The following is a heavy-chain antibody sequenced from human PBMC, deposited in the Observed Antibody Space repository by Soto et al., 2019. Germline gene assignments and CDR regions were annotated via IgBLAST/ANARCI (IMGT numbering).Heavy chain of an antibody. CDR1: GFSLSSVGYS. V-gene: IGHV4-30-2*01. Sequence: PSETLSLTCAFSGFSLSSVGYSWNWIRQPPGKALEWIGYIYDNGNTYYNPSLKSRVTISVARSKNQFSLNLTSVTAADTAVYFCARVGGWFDPWGQGTLVTVS. D-gene: IGHD3-16*01. J-gene: IGHJ5*02. CDR3: ARVGGWFDP. CDR2: IYDNGNT.